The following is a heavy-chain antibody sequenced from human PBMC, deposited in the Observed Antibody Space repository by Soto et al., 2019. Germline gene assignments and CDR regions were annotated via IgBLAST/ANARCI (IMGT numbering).Heavy chain of an antibody. J-gene: IGHJ6*02. CDR2: ISAYNGNT. D-gene: IGHD2-8*01. CDR3: ARDHIVLMVCAKSYYYYGMDV. CDR1: GYTFTSYG. Sequence: GASVKVSCKASGYTFTSYGISWVRQAPGQGLEWMGWISAYNGNTNYAQKLQGRVTMTTDTSTSTAYMELRSLRSDDTAVYYCARDHIVLMVCAKSYYYYGMDVWGQGTTVTVSS. V-gene: IGHV1-18*01.